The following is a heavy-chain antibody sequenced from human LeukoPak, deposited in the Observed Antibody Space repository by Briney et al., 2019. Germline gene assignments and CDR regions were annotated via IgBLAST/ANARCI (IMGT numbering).Heavy chain of an antibody. D-gene: IGHD3-10*01. CDR3: AGYGSGSYQKAAFDI. CDR2: INPNSGGT. CDR1: GYTFTGYY. Sequence: GASVKASCKASGYTFTGYYMHWVRQAPGQGLEWMGWINPNSGGTNYAQKFQGRVTMTRDTSISTAYMELSRPRSDDTAVYYCAGYGSGSYQKAAFDIWGQGTMVTVSS. J-gene: IGHJ3*02. V-gene: IGHV1-2*02.